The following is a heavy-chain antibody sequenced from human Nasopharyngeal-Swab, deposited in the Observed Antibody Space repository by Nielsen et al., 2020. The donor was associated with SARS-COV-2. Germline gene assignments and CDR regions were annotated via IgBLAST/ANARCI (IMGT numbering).Heavy chain of an antibody. D-gene: IGHD1-26*01. CDR1: GGSISSGSYY. CDR2: IYTSGST. V-gene: IGHV4-61*02. CDR3: ARDKVASGGYYGGFDY. Sequence: SETLSLTCTVSGGSISSGSYYWSWIRQPAGKGLEWIGRIYTSGSTNYNPSLKSRVTISVDTSKNQFSLKLSSVTAADTAVYYRARDKVASGGYYGGFDYWGQGTLVTVSS. J-gene: IGHJ4*02.